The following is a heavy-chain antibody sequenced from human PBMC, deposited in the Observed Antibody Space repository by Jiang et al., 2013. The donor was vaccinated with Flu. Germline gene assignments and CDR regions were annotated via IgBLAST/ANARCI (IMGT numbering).Heavy chain of an antibody. CDR1: GGSFSGYY. CDR3: ARGRQGGYYDSSDTAWNY. Sequence: LLKPSETLSLTCAVYGGSFSGYYWSWIRQPPGKGLEWIGEINHSGSTNYNPSLKSRVTISVDASKNQFSLKLSSVTAADTAVYYCARGRQGGYYDSSDTAWNYWGQGTLVTVSS. CDR2: INHSGST. D-gene: IGHD3-22*01. V-gene: IGHV4-34*01. J-gene: IGHJ4*02.